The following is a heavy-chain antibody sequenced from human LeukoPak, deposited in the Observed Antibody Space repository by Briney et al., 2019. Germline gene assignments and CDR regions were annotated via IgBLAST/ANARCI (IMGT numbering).Heavy chain of an antibody. CDR3: ARDSLYYFDY. Sequence: ASVKVSCKASGYTFTGYYMHWVRQAPGQGLEWMGWISAYNGNTNYAQKLQGRVTMTTDTSTSTAYMELRSLRSDDTAVYYCARDSLYYFDYWGQGTLVTVSS. V-gene: IGHV1-18*04. J-gene: IGHJ4*02. CDR2: ISAYNGNT. CDR1: GYTFTGYY.